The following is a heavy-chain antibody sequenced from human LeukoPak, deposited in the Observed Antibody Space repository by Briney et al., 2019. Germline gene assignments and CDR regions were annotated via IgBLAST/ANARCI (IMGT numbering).Heavy chain of an antibody. CDR1: GYTFTGYY. D-gene: IGHD6-13*01. J-gene: IGHJ4*02. CDR2: INPNSGGT. Sequence: VASVTVSCKASGYTFTGYYMHWVRQAPGQGLEWMGWINPNSGGTNYAQKFQGWVTMTRDTSISTAYMELSRLRSDDTAVYYCASGYSSSWTMGSSGWYLTYWGQGTLVTVSS. CDR3: ASGYSSSWTMGSSGWYLTY. V-gene: IGHV1-2*04.